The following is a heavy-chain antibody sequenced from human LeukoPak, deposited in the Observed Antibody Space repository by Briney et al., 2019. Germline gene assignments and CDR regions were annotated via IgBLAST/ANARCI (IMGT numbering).Heavy chain of an antibody. CDR1: GYTFTSYG. J-gene: IGHJ4*02. D-gene: IGHD3-22*01. CDR2: ISAYNGNT. V-gene: IGHV1-18*01. CDR3: ARDLMYYYDSVSYHFDY. Sequence: ASVKVSCKASGYTFTSYGISWVRQAPGQGLEWMGWISAYNGNTSYAQNFQGRLTMTADTSTSTAYMELRGLRSDDTAVYYCARDLMYYYDSVSYHFDYWGQGTLVTVSS.